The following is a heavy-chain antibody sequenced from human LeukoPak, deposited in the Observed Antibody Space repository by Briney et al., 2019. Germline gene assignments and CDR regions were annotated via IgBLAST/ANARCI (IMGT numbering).Heavy chain of an antibody. D-gene: IGHD1-26*01. V-gene: IGHV3-11*04. Sequence: GGSLRLSCAASGFTFSDYYMSWIRQAPGKGLEWVSYISSSGSTIYYADSVKGRFTISRDNAKNSLYLQMNSLRAEDTAVYYCARVHRWELLDPYYYYMDVWGKGTTVTVSS. CDR1: GFTFSDYY. J-gene: IGHJ6*03. CDR2: ISSSGSTI. CDR3: ARVHRWELLDPYYYYMDV.